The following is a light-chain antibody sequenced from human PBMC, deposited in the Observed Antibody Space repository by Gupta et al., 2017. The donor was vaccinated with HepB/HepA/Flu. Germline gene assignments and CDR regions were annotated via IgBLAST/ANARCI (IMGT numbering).Light chain of an antibody. CDR3: QHSYSIPYT. V-gene: IGKV1-39*01. J-gene: IGKJ2*01. Sequence: DIQRTQSPPSLSTSIGDRVTITCRASQSISSYVNWYQQRPGKAPKLLIYAASNLQSGVPSRFRGSGSGTDFTLTISSLQPEDFASYYCQHSYSIPYTFGQGTKLE. CDR2: AAS. CDR1: QSISSY.